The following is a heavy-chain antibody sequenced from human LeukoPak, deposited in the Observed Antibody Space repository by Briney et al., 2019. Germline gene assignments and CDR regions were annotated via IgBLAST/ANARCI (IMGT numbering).Heavy chain of an antibody. CDR2: ISGSGGST. J-gene: IGHJ4*02. CDR3: AKTLFGFSYGKIDY. CDR1: GFNFSSYA. D-gene: IGHD5-18*01. V-gene: IGHV3-23*01. Sequence: GGSLRLSCAASGFNFSSYAMSWVRQAPGKGLEWVSTISGSGGSTYYADSVKGRFTISRDNSKNTLYLQMNSLRAEDTAVYYCAKTLFGFSYGKIDYWGQGTLVTVSS.